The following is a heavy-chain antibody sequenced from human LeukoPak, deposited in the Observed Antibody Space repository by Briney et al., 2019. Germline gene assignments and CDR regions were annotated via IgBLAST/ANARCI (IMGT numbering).Heavy chain of an antibody. J-gene: IGHJ3*02. CDR3: AREMGLVEMSTLIPGGAFDI. CDR1: GFTFSNYD. D-gene: IGHD5-24*01. Sequence: GGSLRLSCAASGFTFSNYDMHWVRQAPGKGLEWVSYISSSGRTIYYADSAKGRFTISRDNAKNSLFLQMNSLRAEDTAVYYCAREMGLVEMSTLIPGGAFDIWGQGTAATVSS. V-gene: IGHV3-48*03. CDR2: ISSSGRTI.